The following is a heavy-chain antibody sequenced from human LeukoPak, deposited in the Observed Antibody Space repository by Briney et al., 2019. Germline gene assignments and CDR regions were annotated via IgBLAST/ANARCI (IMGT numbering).Heavy chain of an antibody. V-gene: IGHV3-33*01. CDR1: GFTFSSYG. CDR3: ARDRGDSSSSFGPFDY. Sequence: GGSLRLSCAASGFTFSSYGMHWVRQAPGKGLEWVAVIWYDGGNKYYADSVKGRFTISRDNSKNTLYLQMNSLRAEDTAVYYCARDRGDSSSSFGPFDYWGQGTLVTVSS. D-gene: IGHD6-6*01. J-gene: IGHJ4*02. CDR2: IWYDGGNK.